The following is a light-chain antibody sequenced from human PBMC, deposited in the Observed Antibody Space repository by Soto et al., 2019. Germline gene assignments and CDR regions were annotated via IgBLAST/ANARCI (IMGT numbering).Light chain of an antibody. Sequence: IVLTHSPGTLSLSPGERATLSCRASQSVSSSYLAWYQQKPGQAPRLLIYGASSRATGIPDRFSGSGSGTDFTLTISRLEPEDFAVYYCQQYETFGQGTKVDIK. CDR1: QSVSSSY. V-gene: IGKV3-20*01. CDR3: QQYET. J-gene: IGKJ1*01. CDR2: GAS.